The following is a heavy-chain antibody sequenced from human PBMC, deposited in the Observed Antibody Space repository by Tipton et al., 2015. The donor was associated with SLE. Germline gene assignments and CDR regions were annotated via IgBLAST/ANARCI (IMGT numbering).Heavy chain of an antibody. Sequence: QLVQSGPEVKKPGASVKVSCKASGYTFTSYGISWVRQAPGQGLEWMGWISAYNGNTNYAQKLQGRVTMTTDTSTSTAYMELRSLRSDDTAVYYCARELYWSVWSGPGGVGWFDPWGQGTLVTVSS. CDR3: ARELYWSVWSGPGGVGWFDP. J-gene: IGHJ5*02. CDR2: ISAYNGNT. D-gene: IGHD2-8*02. V-gene: IGHV1-18*01. CDR1: GYTFTSYG.